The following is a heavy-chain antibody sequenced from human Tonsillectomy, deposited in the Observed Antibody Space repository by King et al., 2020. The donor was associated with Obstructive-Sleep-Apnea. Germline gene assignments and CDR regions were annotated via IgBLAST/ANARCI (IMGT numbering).Heavy chain of an antibody. V-gene: IGHV4-59*01. CDR2: IYYSGST. CDR1: GGSISSYY. D-gene: IGHD6-13*01. CDR3: ARTLSIAAAGTGWYFDL. J-gene: IGHJ2*01. Sequence: VQLQESGPGLVKPSETLSLTCTVSGGSISSYYWSWIRQPPGKGLEWVGYIYYSGSTNDNLSLKRRFTISVDTSKNQFSLKLRSVTAADTAVYYCARTLSIAAAGTGWYFDLWGRGTLVTVSS.